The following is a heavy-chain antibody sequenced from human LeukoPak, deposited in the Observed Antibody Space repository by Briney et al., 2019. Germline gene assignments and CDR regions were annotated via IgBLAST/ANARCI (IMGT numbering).Heavy chain of an antibody. Sequence: GGFLRLSCAASGFTFDTYAMSWVRQAPGKGLEWVSTLSGLGDDPYYADSVKGRFTISRDNSKNTLYLHINSLRAEDTAVYYCARAVIPSTSRHFDYWGQGTQVTVSS. CDR3: ARAVIPSTSRHFDY. D-gene: IGHD2-2*01. J-gene: IGHJ4*02. CDR2: LSGLGDDP. V-gene: IGHV3-23*01. CDR1: GFTFDTYA.